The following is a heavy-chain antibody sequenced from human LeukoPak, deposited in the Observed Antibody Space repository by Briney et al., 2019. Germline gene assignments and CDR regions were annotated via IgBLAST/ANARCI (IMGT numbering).Heavy chain of an antibody. CDR2: INPSGGST. Sequence: ASVKVSCKASGYTFTSYYMHWVRQAPGQGLEWMGIINPSGGSTSYAQKFQGRVTMTRDTSTSTVCMELSSLRSEDTAVYYCARGSSSWSLYNWFDPWGQGTLVTVSS. D-gene: IGHD6-13*01. CDR1: GYTFTSYY. J-gene: IGHJ5*02. V-gene: IGHV1-46*01. CDR3: ARGSSSWSLYNWFDP.